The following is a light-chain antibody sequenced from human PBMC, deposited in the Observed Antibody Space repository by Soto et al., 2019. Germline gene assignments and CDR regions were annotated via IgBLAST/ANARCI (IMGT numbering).Light chain of an antibody. V-gene: IGLV1-40*01. CDR1: SSNIGAGYD. CDR2: GNN. J-gene: IGLJ3*02. Sequence: QSALTQPPSVSGAPGQRITISCTGSSSNIGAGYDVHWYQQLPGTAPKLIIYGNNNRPSGVPDRFSGSRSATSPSLTITGLQADDEADYYCQSYDSSLSASVFGGGTKLTVL. CDR3: QSYDSSLSASV.